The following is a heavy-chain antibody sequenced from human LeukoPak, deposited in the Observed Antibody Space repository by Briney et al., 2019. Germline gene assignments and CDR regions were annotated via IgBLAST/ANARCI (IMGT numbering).Heavy chain of an antibody. CDR2: IYHSGST. V-gene: IGHV4-38-2*02. J-gene: IGHJ4*02. D-gene: IGHD2-15*01. CDR1: GYSSSSGYY. CDR3: ARDQRSGGSFDY. Sequence: SETLSLTCAVSGYSSSSGYYWGWIRQPPGKGLEWIGSIYHSGSTHYNPSLKSRVTISVDTSKNQFALKLSSVTAADTAVYYCARDQRSGGSFDYWGQGTLATVSS.